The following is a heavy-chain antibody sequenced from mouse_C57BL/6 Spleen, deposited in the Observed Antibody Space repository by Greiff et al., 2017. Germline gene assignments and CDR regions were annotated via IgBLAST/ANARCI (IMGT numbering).Heavy chain of an antibody. CDR1: GYTFTSYW. J-gene: IGHJ2*01. V-gene: IGHV1-64*01. CDR3: ARRTTVVATGFDY. CDR2: IHPNSGST. D-gene: IGHD1-1*01. Sequence: VKLQQPGAELVKPGASVKLSCTASGYTFTSYWMHWVKQRPGQGLEWIGMIHPNSGSTKYNEKFKSKATLTVDKSSSTAYLQLSSLTSEDSAVYYCARRTTVVATGFDYWGQGTTLTVSS.